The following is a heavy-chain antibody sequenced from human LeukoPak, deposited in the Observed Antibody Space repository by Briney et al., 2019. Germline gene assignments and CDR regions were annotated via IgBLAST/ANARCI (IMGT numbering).Heavy chain of an antibody. V-gene: IGHV3-23*01. J-gene: IGHJ4*02. D-gene: IGHD5-18*01. CDR2: ISSSGGST. CDR3: AKGDVDTAMVTGFDY. CDR1: GFTFSSYA. Sequence: GGALRLSCAASGFTFSSYAMSWVRQAPGKGLEWVSAISSSGGSTYYADSVKGRFTISRDNAKNTLYLQMNSLRAEDTAVYYCAKGDVDTAMVTGFDYWGQGTLVSISS.